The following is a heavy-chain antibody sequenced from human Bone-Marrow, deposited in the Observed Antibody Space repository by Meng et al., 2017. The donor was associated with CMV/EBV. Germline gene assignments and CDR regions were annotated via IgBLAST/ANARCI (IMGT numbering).Heavy chain of an antibody. CDR1: GFTFSGSA. J-gene: IGHJ4*02. Sequence: GESLKISCAASGFTFSGSAIHWVRQASGKGLEWVGRIRSKTNTYATEYAASLKGRFTISRDDSKNTAFLQMNSLKTEDTAVYYCTRFSIATVEIRDYWGRGTLVTVSS. CDR2: IRSKTNTYAT. D-gene: IGHD4-11*01. V-gene: IGHV3-73*01. CDR3: TRFSIATVEIRDY.